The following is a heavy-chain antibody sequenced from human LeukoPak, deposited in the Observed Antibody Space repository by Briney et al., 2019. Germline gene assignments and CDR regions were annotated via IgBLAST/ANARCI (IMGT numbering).Heavy chain of an antibody. V-gene: IGHV4-4*07. Sequence: SETLSLTCTVSGGSISSYYWSWIRQPAGKGLEWIGRIYTSGSTNYNPSLKSRVTMSVDTSKNQFPLKLSSVTAADTAVYYCARDPYYYDSSGYPSNDYWGQGTLVTVSS. J-gene: IGHJ4*02. D-gene: IGHD3-22*01. CDR1: GGSISSYY. CDR2: IYTSGST. CDR3: ARDPYYYDSSGYPSNDY.